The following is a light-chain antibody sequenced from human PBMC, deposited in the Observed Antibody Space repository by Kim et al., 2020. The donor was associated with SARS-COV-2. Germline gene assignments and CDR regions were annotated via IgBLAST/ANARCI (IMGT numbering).Light chain of an antibody. CDR1: LSDVASYNP. Sequence: THSRPRTLSDVASYNPLSWNQQPPGTAPKHMICEVSTRPSGVPDRFPGSKSGNTASLTISGLQAEDEADYYCSSYTSSSTFVVFGGGTQLTVL. V-gene: IGLV2-18*02. CDR3: SSYTSSSTFVV. CDR2: EVS. J-gene: IGLJ2*01.